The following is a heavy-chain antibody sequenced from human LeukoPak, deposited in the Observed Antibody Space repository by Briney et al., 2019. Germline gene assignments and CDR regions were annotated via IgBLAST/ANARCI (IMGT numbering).Heavy chain of an antibody. D-gene: IGHD5-12*01. Sequence: SETLSLTCTVSGGSISSGDYYWSWIRQPPGKGLEWIGYIYYSGSTYYNPSLKSRVTISVDTSKNQFSLKLSSVTAADTAVYYCASARGYGGEDYWGQGTLVTVSS. CDR3: ASARGYGGEDY. V-gene: IGHV4-30-4*01. J-gene: IGHJ4*02. CDR2: IYYSGST. CDR1: GGSISSGDYY.